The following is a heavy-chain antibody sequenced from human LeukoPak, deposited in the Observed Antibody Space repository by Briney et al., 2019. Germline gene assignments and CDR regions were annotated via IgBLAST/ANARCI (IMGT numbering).Heavy chain of an antibody. Sequence: SETLSLTCTVSGGSISSSSYYWGWIRQPPGKGLEWIGSIYYSGSTYYNPSLKSRVTISVDTSKNQFSLKLSSVTAEDMAVFDCERDRGSIAARPVGPWGQGTLVTVSS. CDR1: GGSISSSSYY. D-gene: IGHD6-6*01. CDR2: IYYSGST. V-gene: IGHV4-39*07. CDR3: ERDRGSIAARPVGP. J-gene: IGHJ5*02.